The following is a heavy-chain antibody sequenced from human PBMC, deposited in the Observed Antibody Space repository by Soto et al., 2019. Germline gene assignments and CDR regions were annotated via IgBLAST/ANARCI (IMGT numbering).Heavy chain of an antibody. D-gene: IGHD3-9*01. CDR2: IYHSGST. J-gene: IGHJ5*02. V-gene: IGHV4-30-2*01. CDR3: ARGKNYDILTGLGNWFDP. Sequence: SETLSLTCAASGGSISSGGYSWSWIRQPPGKGLEWIGYIYHSGSTYYNPSLKSRVTISVDRSKNQFSLKLSSVTAADTAVYYCARGKNYDILTGLGNWFDPWGQGTLVTVSS. CDR1: GGSISSGGYS.